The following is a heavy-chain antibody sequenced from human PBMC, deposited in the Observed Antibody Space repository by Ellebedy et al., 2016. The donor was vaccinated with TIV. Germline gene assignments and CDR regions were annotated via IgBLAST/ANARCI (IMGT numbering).Heavy chain of an antibody. CDR3: ARDTVLYSGSYNYFDY. CDR1: GGTFSSYA. D-gene: IGHD1-26*01. CDR2: IIPIFGTA. Sequence: SVKVSCXASGGTFSSYAISWVRQAPGQGLEWMGGIIPIFGTANYAQKFQGRVTITADESTSTAYMELSSLRSEDTAVYYCARDTVLYSGSYNYFDYWGQGTLVTVSS. V-gene: IGHV1-69*13. J-gene: IGHJ4*02.